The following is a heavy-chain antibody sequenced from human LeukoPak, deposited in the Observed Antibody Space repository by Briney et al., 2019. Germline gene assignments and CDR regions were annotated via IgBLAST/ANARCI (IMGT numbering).Heavy chain of an antibody. CDR1: GGSISSGGYY. CDR2: IYYSGST. CDR3: ARAGADYYGSGSPRTPFDY. Sequence: SQTLSLTCTVSGGSISSGGYYWSWIRQHPGKGLEWIGYIYYSGSTYYNPSLKSRVTISVDTSKNQFSLKLSSVTAADTAVYYCARAGADYYGSGSPRTPFDYWGQGTLVTVSS. D-gene: IGHD3-10*01. V-gene: IGHV4-31*03. J-gene: IGHJ4*02.